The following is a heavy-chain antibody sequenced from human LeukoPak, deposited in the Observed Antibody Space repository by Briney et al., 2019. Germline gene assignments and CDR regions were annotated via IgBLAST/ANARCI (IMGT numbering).Heavy chain of an antibody. CDR3: ARLSGYSSGHYYSDY. Sequence: PSETLSLTCTVSGGSISSDYWSWVRQPPGKGLEWIGYIYYRGSTNYNPSLKSRVTISVDTSKNQFSLKLSSVTAADTAVYYCARLSGYSSGHYYSDYWGQGTLVTVSS. D-gene: IGHD3-22*01. J-gene: IGHJ4*02. CDR1: GGSISSDY. CDR2: IYYRGST. V-gene: IGHV4-59*01.